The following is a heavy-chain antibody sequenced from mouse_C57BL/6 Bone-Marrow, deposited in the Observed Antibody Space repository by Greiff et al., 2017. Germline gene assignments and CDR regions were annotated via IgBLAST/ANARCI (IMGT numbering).Heavy chain of an antibody. CDR1: GYTFTDYY. CDR2: INPNNGGT. V-gene: IGHV1-26*01. CDR3: ARSDDYDGFDY. D-gene: IGHD2-4*01. J-gene: IGHJ2*01. Sequence: VQLQQSGPELVKPGASVKISCKASGYTFTDYYMNWVKQSHGKSLEWIGDINPNNGGTSYNQKFKGKATLTVDKSSSTAYMELRSLTSEDSAVYYCARSDDYDGFDYWGQGTTLPISS.